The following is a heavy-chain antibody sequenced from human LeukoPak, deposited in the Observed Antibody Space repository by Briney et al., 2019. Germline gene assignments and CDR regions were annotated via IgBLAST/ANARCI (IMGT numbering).Heavy chain of an antibody. CDR1: GFTFSSYG. D-gene: IGHD3-9*01. CDR3: ARGEHVLRYFDWLFPDFDY. CDR2: IRYDGSNK. V-gene: IGHV3-30*02. J-gene: IGHJ4*02. Sequence: GSLRLSCAAFGFTFSSYGMHWVRQAPGKGLEWVAFIRYDGSNKYYADSVKGRFTISRDNSKNTLYLQMNSLRAEDTAVYYCARGEHVLRYFDWLFPDFDYWGQGTLVTVSS.